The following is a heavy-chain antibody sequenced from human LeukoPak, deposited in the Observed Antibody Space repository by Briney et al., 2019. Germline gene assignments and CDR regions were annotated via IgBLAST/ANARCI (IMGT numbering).Heavy chain of an antibody. Sequence: GGSLRLSCAASGFTFSSYAMSWVRQAPGKGLEWVSAISGSGGSTYYADSVKGRFTISRDNSKNSLYLQMNSLRAEDTAVYYCARDPLQLYGTVYFDYWGQGTLVTVSS. D-gene: IGHD1-1*01. V-gene: IGHV3-23*01. CDR3: ARDPLQLYGTVYFDY. CDR1: GFTFSSYA. J-gene: IGHJ4*02. CDR2: ISGSGGST.